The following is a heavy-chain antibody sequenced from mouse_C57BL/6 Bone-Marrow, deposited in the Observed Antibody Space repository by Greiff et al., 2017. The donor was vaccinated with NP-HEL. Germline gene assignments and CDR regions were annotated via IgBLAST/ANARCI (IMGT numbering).Heavy chain of an antibody. J-gene: IGHJ2*01. CDR2: IAPENGDT. CDR3: TTSTGTKKNYFDY. V-gene: IGHV14-4*01. Sequence: VQLQQSGAELVRPGASVKLSCTASGFNIKDDYMHWVKQRPEQGLEWIGWIAPENGDTEYASKFQGKAPITADTSSNTAYLQLSSLTSDDTAVNYCTTSTGTKKNYFDYWGQGTTLTVSS. CDR1: GFNIKDDY. D-gene: IGHD4-1*01.